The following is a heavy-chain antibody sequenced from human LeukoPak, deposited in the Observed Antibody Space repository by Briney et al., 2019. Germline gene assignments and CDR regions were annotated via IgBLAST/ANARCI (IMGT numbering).Heavy chain of an antibody. V-gene: IGHV3-48*03. CDR2: ISSYSTAT. CDR1: GFSFRSFE. CDR3: ARDSSRRKVRGVSIYDF. Sequence: GGSLRLSCAASGFSFRSFEMNWVRQAPGKGPERVAYISSYSTATYYADFVEGRFTISRDDAANSVFLQLNSLRGEDTAMYYCARDSSRRKVRGVSIYDFWGQGTLVTVSS. J-gene: IGHJ4*02. D-gene: IGHD3-10*01.